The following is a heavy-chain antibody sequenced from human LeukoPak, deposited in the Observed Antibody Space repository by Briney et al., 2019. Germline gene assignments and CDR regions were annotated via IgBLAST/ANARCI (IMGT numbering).Heavy chain of an antibody. CDR3: ATDREYRKWFDR. V-gene: IGHV1-24*01. CDR2: FDPEDGET. J-gene: IGHJ5*02. D-gene: IGHD2/OR15-2a*01. Sequence: ASVTVSCKVSGYTLTELSMHWVRQAPGKGLEWMGGFDPEDGETIYAQKFQGRVTMTEDTSTDTAYMELSSLRSEDTAVYYCATDREYRKWFDRWGQGTLVTVSS. CDR1: GYTLTELS.